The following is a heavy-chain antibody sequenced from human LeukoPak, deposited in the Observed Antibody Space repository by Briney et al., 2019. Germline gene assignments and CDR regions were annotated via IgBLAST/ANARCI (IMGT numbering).Heavy chain of an antibody. CDR3: ATNPGHSSGYPDC. Sequence: SETLSLTCAVYGGSLSGYYWSWIRQSPGKGLEWIGEIHHTGSTNYNPSLKSRVTISVDTSKNRFSMRLSSVTVADTAVYYCATNPGHSSGYPDCWGQGILVTVSS. CDR2: IHHTGST. V-gene: IGHV4-34*01. J-gene: IGHJ4*02. CDR1: GGSLSGYY. D-gene: IGHD3-22*01.